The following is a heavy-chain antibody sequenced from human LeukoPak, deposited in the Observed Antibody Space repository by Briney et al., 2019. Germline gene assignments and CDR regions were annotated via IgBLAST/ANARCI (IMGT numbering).Heavy chain of an antibody. J-gene: IGHJ4*02. CDR2: ISYDGSNK. CDR3: AGGQYFSDY. Sequence: GGSLRLSCAASEFTFSSYGMHWVRQAPGKGLEWVAVISYDGSNKYYADSVKGRFTISRDNSKNTLYLQMNSLRAEDTAVYYCAGGQYFSDYWGQGTLVTVSS. CDR1: EFTFSSYG. V-gene: IGHV3-30*03. D-gene: IGHD3-16*01.